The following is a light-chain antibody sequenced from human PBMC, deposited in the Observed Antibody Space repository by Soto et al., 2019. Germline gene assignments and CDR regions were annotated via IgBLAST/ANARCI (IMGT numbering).Light chain of an antibody. V-gene: IGKV3-11*01. Sequence: PGERATLSCRACQSVSIYLAWYQQKPGQAPRLLIYDASNRASDIPARFSGSGSETDFTLTISSLEPEDFAIYYCQQRSNWPLTFGGGTKVEIK. CDR2: DAS. CDR1: QSVSIY. CDR3: QQRSNWPLT. J-gene: IGKJ4*01.